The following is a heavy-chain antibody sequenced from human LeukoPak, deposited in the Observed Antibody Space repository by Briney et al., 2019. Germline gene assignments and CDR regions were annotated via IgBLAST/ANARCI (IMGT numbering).Heavy chain of an antibody. CDR3: AGYGGYYYYYGMDV. CDR2: IYYSGST. D-gene: IGHD4/OR15-4a*01. CDR1: GGSISSSSYY. V-gene: IGHV4-39*07. Sequence: PSETLSLTCTVSGGSISSSSYYWGWIRQPPGKGLEWIGSIYYSGSTYYNPSLKSRVTISVDTSKNQFSLKLSSVTAADTAVYYCAGYGGYYYYYGMDVWGQGTTVAVS. J-gene: IGHJ6*02.